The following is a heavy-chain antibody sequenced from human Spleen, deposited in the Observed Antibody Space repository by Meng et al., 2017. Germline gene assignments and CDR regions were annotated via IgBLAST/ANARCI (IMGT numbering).Heavy chain of an antibody. CDR3: ARKAGNCISTSCYSLDY. D-gene: IGHD2-2*01. CDR1: GGIFSGYV. V-gene: IGHV1-69*05. J-gene: IGHJ4*02. Sequence: SVKVSCKAPGGIFSGYVIGWVRQAPGQGLEWMGGINAVFGTINYAQKFQGRVTITTDESTSTAYMELTRLTSEDTAVYYCARKAGNCISTSCYSLDYWGQGTLVTVSS. CDR2: INAVFGTI.